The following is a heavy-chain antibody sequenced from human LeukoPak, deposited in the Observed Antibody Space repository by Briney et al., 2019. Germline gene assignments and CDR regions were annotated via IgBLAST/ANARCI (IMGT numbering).Heavy chain of an antibody. CDR3: ASSDGQPPRFDSSYDVFDY. CDR1: GGSISSNNW. V-gene: IGHV4-4*02. J-gene: IGHJ4*02. D-gene: IGHD3-3*01. CDR2: IFHSGST. Sequence: SETLSLTCAVSGGSISSNNWWSWVRQPPGRGLEWIGEIFHSGSTNYNPSLKSRVTMSVDKSKNQFSLTLTSVTAADTALYYCASSDGQPPRFDSSYDVFDYWGQGTLVTVSS.